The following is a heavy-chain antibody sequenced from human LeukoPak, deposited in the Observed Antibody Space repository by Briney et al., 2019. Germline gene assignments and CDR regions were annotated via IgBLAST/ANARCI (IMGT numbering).Heavy chain of an antibody. CDR3: VTHVDGSIGYYFED. J-gene: IGHJ4*02. CDR1: GGSISRSNYY. D-gene: IGHD6-6*01. CDR2: VYYSGST. Sequence: PSETLSLTCTVSGGSISRSNYYWGWIRQPPGKGLEWIGTVYYSGSTNYNPSLKSRVTISVDTSKNQFSLKVSSVTAADTAIYYCVTHVDGSIGYYFEDWGQGTLVTVSS. V-gene: IGHV4-39*01.